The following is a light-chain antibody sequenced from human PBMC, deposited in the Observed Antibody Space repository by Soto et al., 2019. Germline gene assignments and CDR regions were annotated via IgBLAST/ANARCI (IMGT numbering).Light chain of an antibody. Sequence: QSLVTHPPSLSGAPGQRVTISCTGSSSNIGAGYDVHWYQQLPGTAPKLLIYGNSDRPSGVPDRFSGSKSGTSASLAITGLQAEDEADYYCQSYDSSLSGSYVFGTGTKVTAL. J-gene: IGLJ1*01. V-gene: IGLV1-40*01. CDR3: QSYDSSLSGSYV. CDR2: GNS. CDR1: SSNIGAGYD.